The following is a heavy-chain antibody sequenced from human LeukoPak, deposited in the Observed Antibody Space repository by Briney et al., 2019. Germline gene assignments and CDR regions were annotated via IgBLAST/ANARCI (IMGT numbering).Heavy chain of an antibody. CDR2: IKSKTDGGTT. Sequence: GGSLRLSCGVSGFTFSKAWMNWARQTPGRGLEWVGHIKSKTDGGTTDYGAPVKGRFTISRDDSKNTVYLQMNSLKTEDTAIYYCTAYYDFWRVYMDVWGKGTTVTVSS. V-gene: IGHV3-15*01. CDR1: GFTFSKAW. D-gene: IGHD3-3*01. CDR3: TAYYDFWRVYMDV. J-gene: IGHJ6*03.